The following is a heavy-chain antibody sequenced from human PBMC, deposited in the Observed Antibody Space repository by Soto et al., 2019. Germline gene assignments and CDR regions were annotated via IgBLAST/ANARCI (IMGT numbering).Heavy chain of an antibody. CDR3: AEDIERDGYNKRYYYYGVDV. D-gene: IGHD5-12*01. CDR2: IVVGSGNT. Sequence: SVKVSCKASGFTFTSSAVQWVRQARGQRLEWIGWIVVGSGNTNYAQKFQERVTITRDMSTSTAYMELSSLRSEDTAVYYCAEDIERDGYNKRYYYYGVDVWGQGTTVTVSS. V-gene: IGHV1-58*01. CDR1: GFTFTSSA. J-gene: IGHJ6*02.